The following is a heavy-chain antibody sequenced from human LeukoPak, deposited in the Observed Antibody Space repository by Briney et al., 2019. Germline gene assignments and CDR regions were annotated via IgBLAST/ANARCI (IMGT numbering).Heavy chain of an antibody. CDR1: GFTFSSYA. J-gene: IGHJ5*02. CDR2: ISGSGGST. V-gene: IGHV3-23*01. Sequence: GGSLRLSCEASGFTFSSYAMSWVRQAPGKGLEWVSAISGSGGSTYYADSVKGRFTISRDNSKNTLYLQMNSLRAEDTAVYYCAKDPYYDSWFNPWGQGTLVTVSS. CDR3: AKDPYYDSWFNP. D-gene: IGHD3-22*01.